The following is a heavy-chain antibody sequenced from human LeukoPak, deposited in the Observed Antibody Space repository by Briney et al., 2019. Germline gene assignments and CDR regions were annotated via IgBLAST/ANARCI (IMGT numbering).Heavy chain of an antibody. D-gene: IGHD6-6*01. J-gene: IGHJ5*02. CDR2: IYYSGST. V-gene: IGHV4-59*01. CDR1: GGSISSYY. Sequence: SETLSLTCTVSGGSISSYYWSWIRQPPGKGLEWIGYIYYSGSTNYNPSLKSRVTISVDTSKNQFSLKLSSVTAADTAVYYCAGRDISSADNWFDPWGQGTLVTVSS. CDR3: AGRDISSADNWFDP.